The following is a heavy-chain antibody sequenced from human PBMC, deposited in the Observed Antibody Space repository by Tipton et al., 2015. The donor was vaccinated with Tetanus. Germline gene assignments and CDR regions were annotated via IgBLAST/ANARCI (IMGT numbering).Heavy chain of an antibody. CDR1: GGSVSSGRYY. CDR3: ARGDGYHYYYHMDV. J-gene: IGHJ6*04. D-gene: IGHD1-26*01. CDR2: FFYSGST. V-gene: IGHV4-61*01. Sequence: TLSLTCTVSGGSVSSGRYYWSWIRQPPGKGLAWIGYFFYSGSTNYNPSLKSRVSMAVGTSKNQFSLQLRSVTAADTAVYYCARGDGYHYYYHMDVWGRGTTVTVSS.